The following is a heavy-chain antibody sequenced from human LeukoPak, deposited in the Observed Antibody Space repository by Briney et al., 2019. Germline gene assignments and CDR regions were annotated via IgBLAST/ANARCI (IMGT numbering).Heavy chain of an antibody. V-gene: IGHV3-64*01. CDR2: ISSNGGSA. CDR3: ATSSQGAFDI. Sequence: GGSLRLSCAASGFTFSSYAMHWVRQAPGKGLEYVSAISSNGGSAYYANSVKGRFTISRDNSKNTLYLQMGSLRAEDMAVYYCATSSQGAFDIWGQGTMVTVSS. CDR1: GFTFSSYA. J-gene: IGHJ3*02.